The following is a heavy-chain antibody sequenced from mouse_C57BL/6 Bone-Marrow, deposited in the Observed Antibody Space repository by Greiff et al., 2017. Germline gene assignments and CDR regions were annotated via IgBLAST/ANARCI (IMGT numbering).Heavy chain of an antibody. CDR2: IDPENGDT. V-gene: IGHV14-4*01. D-gene: IGHD1-1*01. CDR3: TGVLLRYWFAY. J-gene: IGHJ3*01. Sequence: VQLQQSGAELVRPGASVKLSCTASGFNIKDDYMHWVKQRPEQGLEWIGWIDPENGDTEYASKFQGKATITADTSSNTAYLQLSILTSEDTAVYYCTGVLLRYWFAYWGQGTLVTVSA. CDR1: GFNIKDDY.